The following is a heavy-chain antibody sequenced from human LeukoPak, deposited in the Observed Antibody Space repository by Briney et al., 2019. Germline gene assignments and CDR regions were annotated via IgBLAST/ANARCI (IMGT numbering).Heavy chain of an antibody. V-gene: IGHV3-7*01. CDR3: ARDKVSGATLLDY. D-gene: IGHD1-26*01. CDR2: IRQDGNEF. Sequence: GGSLRLSCAASEFTFGNYWMSWVRQVPGKGPEWVANIRQDGNEFYYVDSVKGRFTISRDNAKNSLYLQMNSLRVEDTAVYYCARDKVSGATLLDYWGQGTLVTVSS. J-gene: IGHJ4*02. CDR1: EFTFGNYW.